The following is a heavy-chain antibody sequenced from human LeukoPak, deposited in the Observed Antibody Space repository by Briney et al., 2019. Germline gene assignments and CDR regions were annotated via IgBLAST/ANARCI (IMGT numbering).Heavy chain of an antibody. Sequence: GGSLRLSCTASGLTFGDYTMSWFRQAPGKGLEWVGFIRSKAYRGTTEYAASVKGRFTISRDDSKSIAYLQMNSLKTEDTAVYYCTRSICEARSTSCYADYWGQGTLVTVSS. CDR2: IRSKAYRGTT. D-gene: IGHD2-2*01. CDR1: GLTFGDYT. CDR3: TRSICEARSTSCYADY. V-gene: IGHV3-49*03. J-gene: IGHJ4*02.